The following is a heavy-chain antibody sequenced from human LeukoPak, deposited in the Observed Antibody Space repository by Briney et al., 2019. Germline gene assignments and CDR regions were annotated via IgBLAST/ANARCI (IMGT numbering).Heavy chain of an antibody. CDR2: INHSGST. Sequence: SETLSLTCAVYGGSFSGYYWSWIRRPPGKGLEWIGEINHSGSTNYNPSLKSRVTISVDTSKNQFSLKLSSVTAADTAVYYCARGRGLLWFGELLYEFVYWGQGTLVTVSS. D-gene: IGHD3-10*01. J-gene: IGHJ4*02. V-gene: IGHV4-34*01. CDR3: ARGRGLLWFGELLYEFVY. CDR1: GGSFSGYY.